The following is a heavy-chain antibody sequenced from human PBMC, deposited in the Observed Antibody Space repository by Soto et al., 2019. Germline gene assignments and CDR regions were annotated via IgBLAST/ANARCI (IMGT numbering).Heavy chain of an antibody. J-gene: IGHJ4*02. Sequence: PGGSLRLSCAASGFTFSGSAMHWVRQASGKGLEWVGRIRSKANSYATAYAASVKGRFTISRDDSKNTAYLQMNSLKTEDTAVYYCTRRVGYCSSTSCPYFDYWGQGTLVTVSS. CDR3: TRRVGYCSSTSCPYFDY. D-gene: IGHD2-2*01. CDR2: IRSKANSYAT. V-gene: IGHV3-73*01. CDR1: GFTFSGSA.